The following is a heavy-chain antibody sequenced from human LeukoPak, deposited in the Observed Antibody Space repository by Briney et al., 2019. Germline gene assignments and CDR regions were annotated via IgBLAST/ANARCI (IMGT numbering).Heavy chain of an antibody. J-gene: IGHJ4*02. CDR3: AKTTTDYGGGFDY. V-gene: IGHV3-23*01. CDR2: ISGSGGST. D-gene: IGHD4-23*01. CDR1: GFTFSSYA. Sequence: GGSLRPSCAASGFTFSSYAMSWVRQAPGKGLEWVSAISGSGGSTYYADSVKGRFTISRDNSKNTLYLQMNSLRAEDTAVYYCAKTTTDYGGGFDYWGQGTLVTVSS.